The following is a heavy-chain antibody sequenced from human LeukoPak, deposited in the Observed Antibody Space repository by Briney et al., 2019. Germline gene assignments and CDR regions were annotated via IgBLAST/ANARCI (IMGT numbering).Heavy chain of an antibody. V-gene: IGHV3-23*01. CDR2: LSGSGNST. D-gene: IGHD1-26*01. CDR3: AKPLVGATSGPDYYFVS. CDR1: GFAFSRYA. J-gene: IGHJ4*02. Sequence: GGSLRLSCAASGFAFSRYAMTWVRQAPGKGLEWVSALSGSGNSTYYPDSVKGRFTIPRDNSKNTLFLQISSLRAEDTALYYCAKPLVGATSGPDYYFVSWGQGTLVTVSP.